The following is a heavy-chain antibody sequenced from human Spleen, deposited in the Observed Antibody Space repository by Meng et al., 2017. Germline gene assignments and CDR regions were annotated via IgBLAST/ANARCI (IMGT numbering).Heavy chain of an antibody. CDR2: ISWNSGSI. V-gene: IGHV3-9*01. D-gene: IGHD5-12*01. CDR3: ARVVRGYGVYYYYYYGMDV. Sequence: SLKISCAASGFTFDDYAMHWVRQAPGKGLEWVSGISWNSGSIGYADSVKGRFTISRDNAKNSLYLQMNSLRAEDTALYYCARVVRGYGVYYYYYYGMDVWGQGTTVTVSS. J-gene: IGHJ6*02. CDR1: GFTFDDYA.